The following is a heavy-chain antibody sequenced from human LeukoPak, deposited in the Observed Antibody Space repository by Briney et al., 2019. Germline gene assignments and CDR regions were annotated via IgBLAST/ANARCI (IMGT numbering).Heavy chain of an antibody. J-gene: IGHJ4*02. Sequence: PGGSLRLSCAASGFTFSSYSMNWVRQAPGKGLEWVSYISSSSSTIYYADSVKGRFTISRDNAKNSLYLQMNSLRAEDTAVYYCARDVPYWLRFGGPLNYWGQGTLVTVSS. CDR3: ARDVPYWLRFGGPLNY. D-gene: IGHD5-12*01. CDR1: GFTFSSYS. V-gene: IGHV3-48*01. CDR2: ISSSSSTI.